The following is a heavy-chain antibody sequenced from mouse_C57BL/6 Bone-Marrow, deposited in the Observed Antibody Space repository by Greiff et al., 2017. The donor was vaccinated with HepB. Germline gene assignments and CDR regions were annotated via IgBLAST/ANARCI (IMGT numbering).Heavy chain of an antibody. V-gene: IGHV14-4*01. J-gene: IGHJ1*03. CDR3: TTPFYYYGSSYGYWYFDV. Sequence: EVQGVESGAELVRPGASVKLSCTASGFNIKDDYMHWVKQRPEQGLEWIGWIDPENGDTEYASKFQGKATITADTSSNTAYLQLSSLTSEDTAVYYCTTPFYYYGSSYGYWYFDVWGTGTTVTVSS. CDR1: GFNIKDDY. D-gene: IGHD1-1*01. CDR2: IDPENGDT.